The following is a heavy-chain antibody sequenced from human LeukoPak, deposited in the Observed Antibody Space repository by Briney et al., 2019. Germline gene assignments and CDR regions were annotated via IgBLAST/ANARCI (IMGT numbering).Heavy chain of an antibody. D-gene: IGHD3-22*01. Sequence: GGSLRLSCVASGFTFNSNWMSWVRQAPGKGLEWVANIKQDGSEKYYVDSVKGRFTISRDNAKNSLSLQMNSLRAEDTAVYYCARDKYYDRYFDSWGQGTLVAVPS. V-gene: IGHV3-7*01. CDR3: ARDKYYDRYFDS. CDR2: IKQDGSEK. CDR1: GFTFNSNW. J-gene: IGHJ4*02.